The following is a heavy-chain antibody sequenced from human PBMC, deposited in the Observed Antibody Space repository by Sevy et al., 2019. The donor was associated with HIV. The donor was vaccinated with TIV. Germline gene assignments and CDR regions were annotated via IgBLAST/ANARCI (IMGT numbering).Heavy chain of an antibody. V-gene: IGHV3-48*03. CDR1: GFILRNYE. CDR3: ASDRFWSGSTSYYFDH. J-gene: IGHJ4*02. Sequence: GGSLRLSCVASGFILRNYEMNWVRQAPGKGLEWVSHISVSGNNIYYADSVKGRFTISRDNAKNSVFLQMNSLRAEDTAVYYCASDRFWSGSTSYYFDHWGQGTLVTVSS. CDR2: ISVSGNNI. D-gene: IGHD3-3*01.